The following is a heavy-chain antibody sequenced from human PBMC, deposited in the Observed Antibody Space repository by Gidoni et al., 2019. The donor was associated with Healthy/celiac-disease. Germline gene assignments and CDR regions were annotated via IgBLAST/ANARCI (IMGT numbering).Heavy chain of an antibody. CDR3: ARTCSGGSCYHLGPFDY. CDR2: RWYDGSKK. D-gene: IGHD2-15*01. Sequence: QVQLVASGGGVVQPGRSLRLSCAASGFTFSSYCMHWVRQAPGKGLEWVAVRWYDGSKKYYADSVKGRFTIARDNSKNTLYLQMNSLRAEDTAVYYCARTCSGGSCYHLGPFDYWGQGTLVTVSS. V-gene: IGHV3-33*01. CDR1: GFTFSSYC. J-gene: IGHJ4*02.